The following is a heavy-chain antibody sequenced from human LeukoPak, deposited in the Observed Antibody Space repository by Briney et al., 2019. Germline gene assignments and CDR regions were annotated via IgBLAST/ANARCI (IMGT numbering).Heavy chain of an antibody. CDR2: INPNSGGT. V-gene: IGHV1-2*06. CDR3: ARGKGYYYDSGGYYWAY. J-gene: IGHJ4*02. D-gene: IGHD3-22*01. Sequence: ASVKVSCKASGYTFTGYYMHWVRQAPGQGLEWMGRINPNSGGTNYAQKFQGRVTMTRDTSISTAYMELSRLRSDDTAVYYCARGKGYYYDSGGYYWAYWGQGTLVTVSS. CDR1: GYTFTGYY.